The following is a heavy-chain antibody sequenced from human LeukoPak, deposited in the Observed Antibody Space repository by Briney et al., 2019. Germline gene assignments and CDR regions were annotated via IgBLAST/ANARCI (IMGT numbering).Heavy chain of an antibody. D-gene: IGHD6-13*01. Sequence: GGSLRLSCAASGFTFSDYYMSWIRQAPGKGLEWVSYISSSGNTIYYADSVKGRFTMSRDNAKNSLCLQMNSLRAEDTAVYYCAREGIWQQLDGYYFDYWGQGTLVTVYS. CDR3: AREGIWQQLDGYYFDY. CDR1: GFTFSDYY. V-gene: IGHV3-11*04. J-gene: IGHJ4*02. CDR2: ISSSGNTI.